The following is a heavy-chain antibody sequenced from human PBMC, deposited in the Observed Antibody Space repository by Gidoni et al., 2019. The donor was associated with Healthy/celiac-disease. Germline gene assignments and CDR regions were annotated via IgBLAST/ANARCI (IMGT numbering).Heavy chain of an antibody. J-gene: IGHJ4*02. V-gene: IGHV3-9*01. CDR3: AKSLGGPSPFDY. CDR1: GFTFDDYA. CDR2: ISWNSGSI. Sequence: EVQLVESGGGLVQPGRSLRLSCAASGFTFDDYAIHWVRQAPGKGLEWVSGISWNSGSIEYADSVKGRFTISRDNAKGSLYLQMNSLRTEDTALYSCAKSLGGPSPFDYWGQGTLVTVSS. D-gene: IGHD3-10*01.